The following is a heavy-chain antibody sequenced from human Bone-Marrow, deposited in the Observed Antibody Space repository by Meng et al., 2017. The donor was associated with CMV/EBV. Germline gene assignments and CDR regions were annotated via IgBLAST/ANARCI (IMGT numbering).Heavy chain of an antibody. D-gene: IGHD5/OR15-5a*01. CDR1: GFTFTSSA. CDR3: ARSRGTSTGDNDY. V-gene: IGHV1-58*01. Sequence: SVKVSCKASGFTFTSSAVQWVRQARGQRLEWIGWIVVGSGNTNYAQKFQERVTITRDMSTSTAYMELSSLRSEDTAVYYCARSRGTSTGDNDYWGQGTLVTVSS. CDR2: IVVGSGNT. J-gene: IGHJ4*02.